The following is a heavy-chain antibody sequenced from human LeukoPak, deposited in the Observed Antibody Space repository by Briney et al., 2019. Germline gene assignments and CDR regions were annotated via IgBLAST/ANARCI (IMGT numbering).Heavy chain of an antibody. J-gene: IGHJ6*02. CDR3: SRRLIPV. CDR2: ISSSSSYI. D-gene: IGHD3-16*01. V-gene: IGHV3-21*01. Sequence: GGCLTPSCAPAGSTFISDSMNWVRQAPGKGLEWVSSISSSSSYIYYADSVKGRFTISRDNAKNSLYLQMNSLRTEDTAVYYCSRRLIPVWGQGTTVTVSS. CDR1: GSTFISDS.